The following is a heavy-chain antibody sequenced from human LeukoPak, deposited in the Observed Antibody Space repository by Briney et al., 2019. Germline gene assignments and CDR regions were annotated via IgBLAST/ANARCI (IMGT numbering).Heavy chain of an antibody. Sequence: PGESLKISCKGSGYSFTSYWIGWVRQMPGKGLEWMGIIYPSDSATRYSPSFQGQVTISADKSISTAYLQWSSLKTSDTAMYYCARVSGYSYGPFDFWGQGTLVTVSS. CDR2: IYPSDSAT. CDR3: ARVSGYSYGPFDF. CDR1: GYSFTSYW. V-gene: IGHV5-51*01. J-gene: IGHJ4*02. D-gene: IGHD5-18*01.